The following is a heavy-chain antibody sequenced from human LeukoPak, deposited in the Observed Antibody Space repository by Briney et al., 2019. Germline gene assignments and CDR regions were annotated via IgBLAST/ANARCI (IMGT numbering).Heavy chain of an antibody. D-gene: IGHD3-9*01. J-gene: IGHJ4*02. CDR3: AVSLRYFDWLLEMAPYFDD. Sequence: GGSLSLPCAASGFTFSSYWMHWVRQAPGKGLVWVSRINSDGSSTSYADSVKGRFTISRDNAKNTLYLQMNSLRAEDTAVYYCAVSLRYFDWLLEMAPYFDDSSEGCLVTVSS. CDR1: GFTFSSYW. CDR2: INSDGSST. V-gene: IGHV3-74*01.